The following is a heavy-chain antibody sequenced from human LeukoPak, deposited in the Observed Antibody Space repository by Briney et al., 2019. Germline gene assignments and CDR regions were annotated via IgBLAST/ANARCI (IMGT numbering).Heavy chain of an antibody. CDR2: ISSSSRTV. Sequence: GGSLRLSCAASGFAFSACAMNWVRQAPGKGLEWVSYISSSSRTVFYADSVRGRFTVSRDNARNSLYLQMNSLRAEDTAVYYCARIYDGSGSYYNTIDYWGQGTLVTVSS. D-gene: IGHD3-10*01. CDR3: ARIYDGSGSYYNTIDY. CDR1: GFAFSACA. J-gene: IGHJ4*02. V-gene: IGHV3-48*01.